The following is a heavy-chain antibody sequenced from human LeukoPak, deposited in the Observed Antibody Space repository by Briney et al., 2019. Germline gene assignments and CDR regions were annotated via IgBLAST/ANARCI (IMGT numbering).Heavy chain of an antibody. V-gene: IGHV4-31*03. J-gene: IGHJ6*02. CDR2: IYASGTT. Sequence: SQTLSLTCTVSGGSISSGGYYCSWSGRPPGKGLGWIGYIYASGTTYYNPSLKSRVSVSIDASKNQFSLHRSSLPAADTAVYFCARLFCSAGSCYSNYYYYVMDVWGQGTTVTVSS. CDR1: GGSISSGGYY. CDR3: ARLFCSAGSCYSNYYYYVMDV. D-gene: IGHD2-15*01.